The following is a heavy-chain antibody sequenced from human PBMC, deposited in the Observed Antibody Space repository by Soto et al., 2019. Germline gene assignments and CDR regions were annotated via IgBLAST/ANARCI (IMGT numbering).Heavy chain of an antibody. CDR3: AKLFLTLPRVPRIFDY. J-gene: IGHJ4*02. V-gene: IGHV3-23*01. Sequence: GGSLRLSCAASGFTFSSYAMSWVRQAPGKGLEWVSAISGSGGSTYYADSVKGRFTISRDNSKNTLYLQMNSLRAEDTAVYYCAKLFLTLPRVPRIFDYWGQGTLVTVSS. CDR1: GFTFSSYA. CDR2: ISGSGGST. D-gene: IGHD2-15*01.